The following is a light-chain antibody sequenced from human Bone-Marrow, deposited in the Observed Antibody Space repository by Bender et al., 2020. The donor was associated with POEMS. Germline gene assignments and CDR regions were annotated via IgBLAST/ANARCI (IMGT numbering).Light chain of an antibody. CDR3: AAWDDSVTGVV. J-gene: IGLJ2*01. V-gene: IGLV1-44*01. CDR2: NNN. CDR1: DSNFGGNN. Sequence: QSVLTQPPSASGTPGQSVIISCSGTDSNFGGNNVNRYQQLPGTAPKLLIYNNNQRPSGVPDRFSGSKSGTSASLAISGLQSGDEADYYCAAWDDSVTGVVFGGGTKLTVL.